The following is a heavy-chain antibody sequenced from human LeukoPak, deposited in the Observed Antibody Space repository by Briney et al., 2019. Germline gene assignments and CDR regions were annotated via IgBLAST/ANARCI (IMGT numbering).Heavy chain of an antibody. CDR2: IYYSGST. J-gene: IGHJ5*02. CDR1: GGSISSSSYY. Sequence: SETLSLTCTVSGGSISSSSYYWGWIRQPPGKGLEWIGSIYYSGSTYYNPSLKSRVTISVDTSKNQFSLKLSSVTAADTAVYYCARAVSLLSWFDPWGQGTLVTVSS. V-gene: IGHV4-39*07. D-gene: IGHD2-15*01. CDR3: ARAVSLLSWFDP.